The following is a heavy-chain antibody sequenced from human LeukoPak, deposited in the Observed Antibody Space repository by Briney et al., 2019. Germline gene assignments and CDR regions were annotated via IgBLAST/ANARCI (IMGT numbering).Heavy chain of an antibody. V-gene: IGHV3-48*03. D-gene: IGHD6-19*01. CDR1: GFTFSSYD. Sequence: PGGSLRLSCAASGFTFSSYDMTWVRQAPGKGLEWISYISSSGTTIYYADSVKGRFTISRDNAKNSLYLQMNSLRAEDTAIYYCARERSGWYGSYFDFWGQGTLVTVSS. CDR2: ISSSGTTI. J-gene: IGHJ4*02. CDR3: ARERSGWYGSYFDF.